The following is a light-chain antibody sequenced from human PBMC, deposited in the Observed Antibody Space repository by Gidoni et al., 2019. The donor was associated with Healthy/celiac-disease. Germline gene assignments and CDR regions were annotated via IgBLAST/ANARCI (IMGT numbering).Light chain of an antibody. CDR1: QSVSSSY. CDR2: GAS. V-gene: IGKV3-20*01. J-gene: IGKJ4*01. Sequence: EIVLTQSPGTLSLSPGERATLSCRASQSVSSSYLAWHQQKPGQAPRLLIYGASSKPTGIPYRFSGSGSGTDFTFTLSSLEPEAFAVYFCQQYGSSPPLTFGGGTKVEIK. CDR3: QQYGSSPPLT.